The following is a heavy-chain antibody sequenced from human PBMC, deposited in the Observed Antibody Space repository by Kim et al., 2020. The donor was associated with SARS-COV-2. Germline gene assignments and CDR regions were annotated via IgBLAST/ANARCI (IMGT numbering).Heavy chain of an antibody. V-gene: IGHV3-7*01. J-gene: IGHJ4*02. CDR1: GLTFSTYW. D-gene: IGHD3-3*01. CDR2: MKPDGGEK. CDR3: ARDGYYPKYYFDY. Sequence: GGSLRLSCVASGLTFSTYWMSWVRQAPGKGLEWVANMKPDGGEKYYVDSVKGRFTISRDNAKNSLYLQMNSLRAEDTAVYYCARDGYYPKYYFDYWGQGTLVTVSS.